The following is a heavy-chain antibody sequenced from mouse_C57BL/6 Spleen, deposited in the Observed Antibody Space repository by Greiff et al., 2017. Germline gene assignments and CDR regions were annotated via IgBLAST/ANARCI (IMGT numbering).Heavy chain of an antibody. CDR1: GFTFSNYW. J-gene: IGHJ4*01. V-gene: IGHV6-3*01. CDR2: IRLKSDNYAT. CDR3: TGYDGYFPYAMDY. D-gene: IGHD2-3*01. Sequence: EVMLVESGGGLVQPGGSMKLSCVASGFTFSNYWMNSVRQSPEKGLEWVAQIRLKSDNYATHYAESVKGMFTISRDDSKSSVYLQMNNLRAEDTGMYYCTGYDGYFPYAMDYWGQGTSVTVSS.